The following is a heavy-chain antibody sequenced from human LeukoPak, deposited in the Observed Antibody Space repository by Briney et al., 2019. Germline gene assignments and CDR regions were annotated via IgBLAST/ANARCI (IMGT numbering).Heavy chain of an antibody. CDR2: INPNSGGT. Sequence: GASVKVSCKASGYTFTGYYMHWVRQAPGQGLEWMGWINPNSGGTNYAQKFQGRVTMTRDTSISTAYMELSRLRSDDTAVYYCASAPTWEQQLVWVVPGWDYWGQGTLVTVSS. CDR3: ASAPTWEQQLVWVVPGWDY. CDR1: GYTFTGYY. V-gene: IGHV1-2*02. J-gene: IGHJ4*02. D-gene: IGHD6-13*01.